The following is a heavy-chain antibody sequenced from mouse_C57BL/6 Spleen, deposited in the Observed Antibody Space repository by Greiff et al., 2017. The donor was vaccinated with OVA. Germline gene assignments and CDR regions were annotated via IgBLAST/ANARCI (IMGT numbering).Heavy chain of an antibody. V-gene: IGHV1-50*01. J-gene: IGHJ2*01. CDR2: IDPSDSYT. CDR3: ANYDYEGRRYFDY. CDR1: GYTFTSYW. Sequence: VQLQQPGAELVKPGASVKLSCKASGYTFTSYWMQWVQQRPGQGLEWIGEIDPSDSYTNYNQKFKGKATLTVDTSSSTAYMQLSSLTSEDSAVYYCANYDYEGRRYFDYWGQGTTLTVSS. D-gene: IGHD2-4*01.